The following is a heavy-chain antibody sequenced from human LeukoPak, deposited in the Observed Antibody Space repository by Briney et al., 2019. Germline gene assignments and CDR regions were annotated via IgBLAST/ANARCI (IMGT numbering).Heavy chain of an antibody. V-gene: IGHV3-7*01. Sequence: GGSLRLSCVGSGFTFSTYWMSWVRQAPGKGLEWVANIKQDGSEKYYVDSVKGRFTISRDNSRSTLYLQMNSLRPGDTAIYYCAREGYYGSGSPPSLYFDYWGQGTLVTVSS. CDR3: AREGYYGSGSPPSLYFDY. J-gene: IGHJ4*02. CDR2: IKQDGSEK. D-gene: IGHD3-10*01. CDR1: GFTFSTYW.